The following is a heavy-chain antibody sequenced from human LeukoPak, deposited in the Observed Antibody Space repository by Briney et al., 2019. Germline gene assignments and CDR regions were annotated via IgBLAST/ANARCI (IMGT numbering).Heavy chain of an antibody. CDR3: AKDGDY. CDR2: ISYDGSNK. J-gene: IGHJ4*02. V-gene: IGHV3-30*18. Sequence: GRSLRLPRAAPGFTFNSYGMHRVRQAPGKGLEWVAAISYDGSNKYYADSVKGRSTISRDNSKNTLYLQMNSLRAEDTAVYYCAKDGDYWGQGTLVTVSS. CDR1: GFTFNSYG.